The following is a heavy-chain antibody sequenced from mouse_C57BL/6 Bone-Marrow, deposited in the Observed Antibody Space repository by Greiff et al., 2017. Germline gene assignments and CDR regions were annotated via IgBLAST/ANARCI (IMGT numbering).Heavy chain of an antibody. V-gene: IGHV1-64*01. J-gene: IGHJ3*01. D-gene: IGHD3-1*01. CDR1: GYTFTSYW. CDR2: IHPNSGST. Sequence: VQLQQPGAELVKPGASVKLSCKASGYTFTSYWMHWVKHRPGQGLEWIGMIHPNSGSTNYNEKFKSKATLTVDKSSSTAYMQLSSLTSEDSAVYYCARMGFAWFAYWGQGTLVTVSA. CDR3: ARMGFAWFAY.